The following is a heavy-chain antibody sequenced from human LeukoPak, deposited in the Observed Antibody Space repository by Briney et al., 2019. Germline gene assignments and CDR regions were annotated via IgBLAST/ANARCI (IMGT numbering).Heavy chain of an antibody. CDR2: IRSKAYGGTT. D-gene: IGHD3-10*01. J-gene: IGHJ4*02. CDR1: GFTFGDYA. Sequence: PGGSLRLSCTASGFTFGDYAMSWVRQAPGKGLEWVGFIRSKAYGGTTEYAASVKDRFTISRDDSKSIVYLQMNSLKTEDTAVYYCTRVRYYGSGSYYEPPYYFDYWGQGTLVTVSS. V-gene: IGHV3-49*04. CDR3: TRVRYYGSGSYYEPPYYFDY.